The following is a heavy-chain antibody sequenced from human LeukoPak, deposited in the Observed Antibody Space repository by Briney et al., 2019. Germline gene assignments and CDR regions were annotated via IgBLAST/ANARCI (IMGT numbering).Heavy chain of an antibody. V-gene: IGHV3-64*01. J-gene: IGHJ4*02. CDR2: FTSNRNSP. Sequence: PGGSLRLSCAASGFTFSSYAMHWVRQAPGQGLEYVSAFTSNRNSPYYANYVRGRFTITRDNSTNTLYLQMGSLRVEDMAVYYCAREYCSGGDCQYYFDYWGQGTLVTVSS. CDR1: GFTFSSYA. D-gene: IGHD2-15*01. CDR3: AREYCSGGDCQYYFDY.